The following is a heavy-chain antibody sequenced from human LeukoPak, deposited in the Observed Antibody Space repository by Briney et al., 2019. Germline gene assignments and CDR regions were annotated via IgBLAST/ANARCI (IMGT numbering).Heavy chain of an antibody. Sequence: GRPLTLSCAASGFTLSSYAMHWLRQAPGKGLEGVAVISYDGSNKYHADSVKGRFTISRDNSKNTLYLQMNSLRAEDTAVYYCARDLLGYCSSASCYGDNWFDPWGQGTLVTASS. J-gene: IGHJ5*02. CDR3: ARDLLGYCSSASCYGDNWFDP. D-gene: IGHD2-2*01. V-gene: IGHV3-30*16. CDR1: GFTLSSYA. CDR2: ISYDGSNK.